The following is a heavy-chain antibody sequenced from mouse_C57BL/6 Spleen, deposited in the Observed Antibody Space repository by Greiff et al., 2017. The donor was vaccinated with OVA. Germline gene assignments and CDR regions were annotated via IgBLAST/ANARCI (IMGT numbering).Heavy chain of an antibody. CDR1: GYSITSGYY. CDR3: ARVDDGYYSWFAY. J-gene: IGHJ3*01. V-gene: IGHV3-6*01. Sequence: ESGPGLVKPSQSLSLTCSVTGYSITSGYYWNWIRQFPGNKLEWMGYISYDGSNNYNPSLKNRISITRDTSKNQFFLKLNSVTTEDTATYYCARVDDGYYSWFAYWGQGTLVTVSA. CDR2: ISYDGSN. D-gene: IGHD2-3*01.